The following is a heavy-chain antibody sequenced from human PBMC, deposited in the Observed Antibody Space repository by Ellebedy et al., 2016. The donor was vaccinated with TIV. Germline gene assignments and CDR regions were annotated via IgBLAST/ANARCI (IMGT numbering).Heavy chain of an antibody. CDR3: ARLGHCTSNRCPPDY. CDR1: GGSVISYY. V-gene: IGHV4-59*08. Sequence: MPSDTLSLTCTVPGGSVISYYWSWIRQPPGKGLDWIGYSYFSGGASTNPSLQSRATISVDTSKNQFSLRLNSVTAADTAVYYCARLGHCTSNRCPPDYWGQGTLVTVSS. J-gene: IGHJ4*02. CDR2: SYFSGGA. D-gene: IGHD2-8*01.